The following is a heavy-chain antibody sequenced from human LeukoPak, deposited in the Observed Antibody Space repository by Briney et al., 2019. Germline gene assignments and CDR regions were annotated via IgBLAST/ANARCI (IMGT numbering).Heavy chain of an antibody. CDR2: VKSTSGST. V-gene: IGHV1-8*01. J-gene: IGHJ5*02. CDR3: ARIAVAGDNWFDP. Sequence: GASVKVSCQTSGYIFSNYDINWVRQAPGEGLEWMGWVKSTSGSTAIARRFQGRVTMTTDTSTSTAYMELRSLRSDDTAVYYCARIAVAGDNWFDPWGQGTLVTVSS. CDR1: GYIFSNYD. D-gene: IGHD6-19*01.